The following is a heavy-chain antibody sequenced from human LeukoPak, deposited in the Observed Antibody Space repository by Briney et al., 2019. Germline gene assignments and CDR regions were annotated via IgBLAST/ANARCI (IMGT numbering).Heavy chain of an antibody. V-gene: IGHV3-30*03. Sequence: GRPLRLSCAASGFTFSSYGMHWVRQAAGKELECVAVISYDGSNKYYADSVKGRFTISRDNSKNTLYLQMNSLRAEDTAVYYCASSLPRYSSSWYLFNYWGQGTLVTVSS. J-gene: IGHJ4*02. CDR1: GFTFSSYG. D-gene: IGHD6-13*01. CDR3: ASSLPRYSSSWYLFNY. CDR2: ISYDGSNK.